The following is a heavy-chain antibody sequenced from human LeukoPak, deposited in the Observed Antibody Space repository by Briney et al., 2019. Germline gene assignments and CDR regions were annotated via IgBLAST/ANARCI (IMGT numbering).Heavy chain of an antibody. J-gene: IGHJ3*01. CDR2: LKQDGNEK. D-gene: IGHD3-9*01. Sequence: PGGALRPSCAASGFTFSSFLMSWVRQAPGKGLEWVANLKQDGNEKEDVDSVKGRFTISRDNDKNSLYLQMNSLRAEDTAIYYCARDRRYHDAFDVWGQGTRVTVSS. CDR3: ARDRRYHDAFDV. CDR1: GFTFSSFL. V-gene: IGHV3-7*04.